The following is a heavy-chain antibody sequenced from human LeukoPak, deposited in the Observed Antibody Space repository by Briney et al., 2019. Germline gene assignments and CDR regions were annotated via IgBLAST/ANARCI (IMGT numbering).Heavy chain of an antibody. CDR3: AMMTTVSTTDAFDI. J-gene: IGHJ3*02. CDR2: MNPNSGNT. CDR1: GYTFTSYD. D-gene: IGHD4-17*01. Sequence: RASVKVSCKASGYTFTSYDINWERQATGQGREWMGWMNPNSGNTGYAQKFQGRVTMTRNTSISTAYMELSSLRSEDTAVYYCAMMTTVSTTDAFDIWGQGTMVTVSS. V-gene: IGHV1-8*01.